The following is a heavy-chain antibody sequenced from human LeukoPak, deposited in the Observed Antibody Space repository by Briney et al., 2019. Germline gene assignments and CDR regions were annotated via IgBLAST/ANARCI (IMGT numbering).Heavy chain of an antibody. Sequence: PGGSLRLSCAASGFTFSSYAMSWVRQAPGKGLEWVSGISGSVGNTYYADPVKGRFTISRDNSKNTLYLQMNSLRAEDTAVYYCAKDSLMITSGGVIVWFGSWGQGTLVTVSS. CDR2: ISGSVGNT. V-gene: IGHV3-23*01. J-gene: IGHJ5*01. CDR1: GFTFSSYA. D-gene: IGHD3-16*02. CDR3: AKDSLMITSGGVIVWFGS.